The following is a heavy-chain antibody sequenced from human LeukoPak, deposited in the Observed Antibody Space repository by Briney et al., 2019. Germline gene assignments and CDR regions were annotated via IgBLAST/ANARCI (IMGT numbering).Heavy chain of an antibody. D-gene: IGHD2-2*01. CDR1: GGPISRGGYY. CDR3: AREVSAVPANSYYYYYMDV. CDR2: IYYSGST. V-gene: IGHV4-31*03. Sequence: PSETLSLTCTVSGGPISRGGYYWSWIRQHPGKSLEWIGYIYYSGSTYYNPSLKSRVTISVDTSKNQFSLKLSSVTAAGTAVYYCAREVSAVPANSYYYYYMDVCGKGTTVTVSS. J-gene: IGHJ6*03.